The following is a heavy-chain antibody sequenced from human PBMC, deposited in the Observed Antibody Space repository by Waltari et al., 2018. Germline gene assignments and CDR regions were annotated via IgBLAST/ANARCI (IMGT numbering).Heavy chain of an antibody. CDR3: ARTLPPDNKSWHYYFGMDV. V-gene: IGHV1-69*05. Sequence: QVQLVQSGAEAKKPGSSVKVSCKASGGTFANYALSWVRQAPGKGVEWMGGIIPMFNTSNYAQKFKDRVTITKDESTTTAFMELSGLRFDDTAIYYCARTLPPDNKSWHYYFGMDVWGQGTTVTVSS. CDR1: GGTFANYA. CDR2: IIPMFNTS. J-gene: IGHJ6*02. D-gene: IGHD1-1*01.